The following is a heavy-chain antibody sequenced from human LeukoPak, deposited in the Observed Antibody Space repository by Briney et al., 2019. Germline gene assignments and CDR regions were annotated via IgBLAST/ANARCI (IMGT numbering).Heavy chain of an antibody. J-gene: IGHJ4*02. V-gene: IGHV3-7*01. CDR1: GFTFSSYW. D-gene: IGHD6-19*01. CDR3: ARASAVAGTREY. Sequence: GGSLRLSCAASGFTFSSYWMSWVRQAPGKGLEWVANIKEDGSDKYYVDSVKGRFTISRDNAKNSLHLQMNSLRAEDTAVYYCARASAVAGTREYWGQGTLVTVSS. CDR2: IKEDGSDK.